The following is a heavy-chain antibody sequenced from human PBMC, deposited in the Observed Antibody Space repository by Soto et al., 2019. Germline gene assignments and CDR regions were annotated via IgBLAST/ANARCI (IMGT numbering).Heavy chain of an antibody. J-gene: IGHJ4*02. CDR2: IYHSGST. V-gene: IGHV4-30-2*01. Sequence: PSETLSLTCAVSGGSISSGGYSWSWIRQPPGKGLEWIGYIYHSGSTYYNPSLKGRVTISVDRSKNQFSLKLSSVTAADTAVYYCARGYLYFDYWGQGTLVTVSS. CDR1: GGSISSGGYS. CDR3: ARGYLYFDY. D-gene: IGHD2-15*01.